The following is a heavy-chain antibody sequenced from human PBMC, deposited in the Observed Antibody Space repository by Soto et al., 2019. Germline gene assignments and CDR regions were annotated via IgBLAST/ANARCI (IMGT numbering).Heavy chain of an antibody. CDR2: INGDGTIT. D-gene: IGHD6-25*01. CDR1: GFIFKNYW. CDR3: ARGSGPRGRPY. J-gene: IGHJ4*02. V-gene: IGHV3-74*01. Sequence: PGGSLRLSCAASGFIFKNYWMHWVRQAPGKGLVWVARINGDGTITTYVDSVKGRFTISRDSSKNTVFPQMNSLRAEDTAVYYCARGSGPRGRPYWGQGILVTVSS.